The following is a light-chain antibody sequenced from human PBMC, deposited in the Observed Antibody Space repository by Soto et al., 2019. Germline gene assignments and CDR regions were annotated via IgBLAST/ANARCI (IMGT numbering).Light chain of an antibody. V-gene: IGKV3-20*01. Sequence: EVVLTQSPGTLSLSPGERATLSCRASQSVSNKYLAWYQQKPGQAPRLLIFGSSDTATGIPDRFSGSGSGTDFTLTISRLEPEGFAVYYCQQYGSVPPYTLRQGTKLEL. CDR1: QSVSNKY. CDR3: QQYGSVPPYT. J-gene: IGKJ2*01. CDR2: GSS.